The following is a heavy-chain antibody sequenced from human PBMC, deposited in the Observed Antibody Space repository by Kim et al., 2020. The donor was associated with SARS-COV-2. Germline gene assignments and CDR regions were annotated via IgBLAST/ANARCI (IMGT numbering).Heavy chain of an antibody. J-gene: IGHJ4*02. V-gene: IGHV3-23*01. CDR1: GFTFSSYA. Sequence: GGSLRLSCAASGFTFSSYAMSWVRQAPGKGLEWVSAISGSGGTTYYADSAKGRFTISRDNSKNTLYLQMNSLRAEDTAVYYCAKDPIVVVTAILDYWGQGTLVTVSS. CDR3: AKDPIVVVTAILDY. CDR2: ISGSGGTT. D-gene: IGHD2-21*02.